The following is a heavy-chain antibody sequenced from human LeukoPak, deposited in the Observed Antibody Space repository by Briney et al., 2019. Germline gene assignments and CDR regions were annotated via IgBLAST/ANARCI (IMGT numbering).Heavy chain of an antibody. D-gene: IGHD6-19*01. CDR3: AIPYGIGWSGLEH. Sequence: GGSLRISCAASGFTFSNYWMTWVRQAPGKGLEWVANIKPDGSAQYYADSVRGRFTISRDSAKNSVFLQMNSLRAEDTAVYHCAIPYGIGWSGLEHWGRGTLVTVSS. J-gene: IGHJ4*02. V-gene: IGHV3-7*01. CDR1: GFTFSNYW. CDR2: IKPDGSAQ.